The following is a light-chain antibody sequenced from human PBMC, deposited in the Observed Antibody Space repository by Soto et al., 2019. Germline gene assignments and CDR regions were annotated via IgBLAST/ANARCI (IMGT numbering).Light chain of an antibody. CDR1: QSLSGNY. Sequence: EIVLTQSPGTLSLSPGERATLSCRASQSLSGNYLAWYQQKPGQAPRLLIFGVSSRATGIPDRFSGSGSGTDFTLTINRLEPEDFAVYYCQQRSNWPPALSFGGGTKVDI. V-gene: IGKV3D-20*02. CDR3: QQRSNWPPALS. J-gene: IGKJ4*01. CDR2: GVS.